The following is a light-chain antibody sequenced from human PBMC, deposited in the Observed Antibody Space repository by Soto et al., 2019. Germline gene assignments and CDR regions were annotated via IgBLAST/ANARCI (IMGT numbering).Light chain of an antibody. Sequence: QSALTQPASVSGSPGQSITISCTGTSSDVGAYNYVSWYQQHPGKAPKLMIYDVNIRPSGVSNRFSGSKSGNTASLTISGRQAEYEADYYCTSWTTSTTMKFGGGTKLTVL. CDR2: DVN. CDR3: TSWTTSTTMK. CDR1: SSDVGAYNY. V-gene: IGLV2-14*01. J-gene: IGLJ2*01.